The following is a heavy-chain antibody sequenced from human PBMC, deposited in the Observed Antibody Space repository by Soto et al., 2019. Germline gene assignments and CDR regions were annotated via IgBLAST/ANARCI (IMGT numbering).Heavy chain of an antibody. CDR3: ARNVGSSGSSRWFDT. CDR2: IWYDGTAT. V-gene: IGHV3-33*01. CDR1: GFTLSNYG. Sequence: QVQLVESGGGVVQPGRSLTLSCVASGFTLSNYGMHWVRQAPGKGLEWVAVIWYDGTATYSVDSVKGRFSISRDNAKNELFRQLRSLRAEDTAVYYCARNVGSSGSSRWFDTWGQGTLVTVSS. D-gene: IGHD3-10*01. J-gene: IGHJ5*02.